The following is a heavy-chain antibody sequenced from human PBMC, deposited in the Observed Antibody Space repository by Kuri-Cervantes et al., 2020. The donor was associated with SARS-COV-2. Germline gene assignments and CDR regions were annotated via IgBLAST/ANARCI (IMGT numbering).Heavy chain of an antibody. CDR2: IDSSSYYI. Sequence: GESLKISCAASGFTSSGYSMNWIRQAPGKGLEWVASIDSSSYYIYHADSVKGRLTISRDNAKTSLYPQMNSLKPEDTAVYYCAREEGGELGEAFDYWGQGALVTVSS. CDR1: GFTSSGYS. D-gene: IGHD7-27*01. J-gene: IGHJ4*02. V-gene: IGHV3-21*01. CDR3: AREEGGELGEAFDY.